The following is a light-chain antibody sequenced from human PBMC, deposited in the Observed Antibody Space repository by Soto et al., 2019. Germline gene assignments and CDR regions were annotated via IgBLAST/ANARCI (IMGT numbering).Light chain of an antibody. J-gene: IGLJ3*02. CDR3: CSYAGSYWV. CDR2: DVS. CDR1: SGDVGGYNY. Sequence: QSALTQPRSVSGSPGQSVTISCTGTSGDVGGYNYVSWYQQHPGKAPKLMIYDVSKRPSGVPDRFSGSKSGNTASLTISGLQAEDEADYYRCSYAGSYWVFGGGTKVTVL. V-gene: IGLV2-11*01.